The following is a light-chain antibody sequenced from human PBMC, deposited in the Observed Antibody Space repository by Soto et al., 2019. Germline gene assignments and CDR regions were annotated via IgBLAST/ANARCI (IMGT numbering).Light chain of an antibody. Sequence: DIQMTQSPSSLSASVGDRVTLTCRASQGISNYLAWYQQQPGNVPKLLIYVASTLQSGVPSRFSGSGSGTDFTLTISSLQPEDVATYYCQKYNSAPRTFGQGTKVEIK. CDR1: QGISNY. J-gene: IGKJ1*01. CDR2: VAS. CDR3: QKYNSAPRT. V-gene: IGKV1-27*01.